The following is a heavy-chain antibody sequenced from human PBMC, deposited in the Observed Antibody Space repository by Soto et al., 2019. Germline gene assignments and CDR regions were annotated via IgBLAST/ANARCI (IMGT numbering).Heavy chain of an antibody. CDR1: GCTFTSYG. CDR2: ISAYNGNT. J-gene: IGHJ4*02. Sequence: ASVKVSCKASGCTFTSYGISWVRQAPGQGLEWMGWISAYNGNTNYAQKLQGRVTMTTDTSTSTAYMELRSLRSDDTAVYYCARDRSRLYYDILTGYPDWFFDYWGQGTLVTVSS. V-gene: IGHV1-18*01. D-gene: IGHD3-9*01. CDR3: ARDRSRLYYDILTGYPDWFFDY.